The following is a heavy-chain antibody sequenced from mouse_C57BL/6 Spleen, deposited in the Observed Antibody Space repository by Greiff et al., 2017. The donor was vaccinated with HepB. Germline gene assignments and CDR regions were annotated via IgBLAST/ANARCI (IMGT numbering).Heavy chain of an antibody. D-gene: IGHD2-5*01. CDR3: AKGHSNSLFAY. CDR1: GFSLTSYG. J-gene: IGHJ3*01. CDR2: IWSGGST. V-gene: IGHV2-4*01. Sequence: VQLQQSGPGLVQPSQSLSITCTVSGFSLTSYGVHWVRQPPGKGLEWLGVIWSGGSTDYNAAFISRLSISKDNSKSQVFFKMNSLQADDTAIYYCAKGHSNSLFAYWGQGTLVTVSA.